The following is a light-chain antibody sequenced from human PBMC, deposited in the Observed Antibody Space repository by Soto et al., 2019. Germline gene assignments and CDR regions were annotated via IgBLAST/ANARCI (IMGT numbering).Light chain of an antibody. J-gene: IGKJ1*01. CDR1: QSVLYSSNNKNF. CDR2: WAS. CDR3: QQYYSTPWT. Sequence: DVVMTQSPDSLAVSLGERATINCKSSQSVLYSSNNKNFLAWYQQKPGQPPKLLIYWASTRESGVPDRFSGGGSGTDVSRTLSSLQAEDVAVYYCQQYYSTPWTFGQGTKVEIK. V-gene: IGKV4-1*01.